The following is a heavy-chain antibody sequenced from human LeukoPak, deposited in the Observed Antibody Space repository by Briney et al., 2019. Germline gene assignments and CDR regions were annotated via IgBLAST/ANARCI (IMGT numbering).Heavy chain of an antibody. CDR2: IDAGGGDT. CDR3: GRPTKYWLVRGNGVDV. Sequence: GGSLRLSCAASGFSFSSYAMTWVRQAPGQGLEWVSSIDAGGGDTYHSDSVKGRFTISRDNSMNTLYLLMNSLRADDTAVYYCGRPTKYWLVRGNGVDVWGQGTTVTVSS. D-gene: IGHD6-19*01. J-gene: IGHJ6*02. V-gene: IGHV3-23*01. CDR1: GFSFSSYA.